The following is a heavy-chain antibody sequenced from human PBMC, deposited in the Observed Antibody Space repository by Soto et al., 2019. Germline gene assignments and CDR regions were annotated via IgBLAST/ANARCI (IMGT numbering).Heavy chain of an antibody. V-gene: IGHV2-5*02. D-gene: IGHD3-22*01. Sequence: SGPTLVNPTQTLTLTCTFSGFSLSTSGVGVGWIRQPPGKALEWLALIYWDDDKRYSPSLKSRLTITKDTSKNQVVLTMTNMDPVDTAAYYCARWVSGYYYIDAFDIWGQGTMVTVSS. CDR3: ARWVSGYYYIDAFDI. J-gene: IGHJ3*02. CDR2: IYWDDDK. CDR1: GFSLSTSGVG.